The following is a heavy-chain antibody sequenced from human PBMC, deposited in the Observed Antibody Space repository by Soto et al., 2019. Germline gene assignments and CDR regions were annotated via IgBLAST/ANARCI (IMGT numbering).Heavy chain of an antibody. CDR2: IYYSGST. D-gene: IGHD5-18*01. Sequence: SETLSLTCTVSGGSISSSSYYWGWIRQPPGKGLEWIGNIYYSGSTYYNPSLKSRVTISVDTSKNQFSLKLSSVTAADTAVHYCARRHSYGYVFDYWGQGTLVTVSS. V-gene: IGHV4-39*01. CDR1: GGSISSSSYY. J-gene: IGHJ4*02. CDR3: ARRHSYGYVFDY.